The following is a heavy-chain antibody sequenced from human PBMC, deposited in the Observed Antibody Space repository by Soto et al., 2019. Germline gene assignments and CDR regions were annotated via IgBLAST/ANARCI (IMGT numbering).Heavy chain of an antibody. CDR3: APGRRYYYGSGSYSRSNYYYGMDV. Sequence: SETLSLTCAVYGWSFSVYYWSWIRQPPGKGLEWIGEFNHSGSTNYNPSLKSRVTISVDTSKNQFSLKLSSVTAADTAVYYCAPGRRYYYGSGSYSRSNYYYGMDVWGQGTTVTVPS. CDR1: GWSFSVYY. D-gene: IGHD3-10*01. V-gene: IGHV4-34*01. J-gene: IGHJ6*02. CDR2: FNHSGST.